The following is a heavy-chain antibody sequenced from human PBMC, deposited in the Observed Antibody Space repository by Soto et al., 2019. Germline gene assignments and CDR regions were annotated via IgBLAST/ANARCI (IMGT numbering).Heavy chain of an antibody. D-gene: IGHD3-10*01. Sequence: QVQLLQSGAEVMKPGASVKVSCKASGYSFTGYYIHWVRQAHGQGLEWMGWIFPNSGGTRFAQKFKGRVTMTKTTSISSVNMEQRTPRTDDTAMYYCARDAMSHYESSEYYRSTYALDDWGQGTPVTVSS. V-gene: IGHV1-2*02. CDR1: GYSFTGYY. CDR2: IFPNSGGT. CDR3: ARDAMSHYESSEYYRSTYALDD. J-gene: IGHJ4*01.